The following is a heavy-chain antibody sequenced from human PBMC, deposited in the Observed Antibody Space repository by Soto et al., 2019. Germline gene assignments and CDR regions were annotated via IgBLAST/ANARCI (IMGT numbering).Heavy chain of an antibody. V-gene: IGHV1-69*16. D-gene: IGHD3-9*01. CDR1: GGTFSSYT. CDR2: IVPMHRTA. J-gene: IGHJ6*02. Sequence: QVRLVQSGAEVKKPGSSVKVSCEASGGTFSSYTFSWVRQAPGHGLEWMGGIVPMHRTANYEQKFQGRVSISPDESTNTVHMELSSLRPDDTAIYYCAIDCGNTDCFDMDVWGQVTTVIVSS. CDR3: AIDCGNTDCFDMDV.